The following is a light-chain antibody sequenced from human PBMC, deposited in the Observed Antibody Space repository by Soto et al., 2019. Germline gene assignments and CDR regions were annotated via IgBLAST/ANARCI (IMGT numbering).Light chain of an antibody. CDR3: QQYNDWPLT. CDR1: QRDGGS. CDR2: GAS. V-gene: IGKV3D-15*01. J-gene: IGKJ1*01. Sequence: ETVLTQSTGTLSLSPGERATLSCRASQRDGGSLAWYQQKPGPAPRLLIYGASTRATGIPARFSCTGSGTEFTLTISSLQSEDFALYYCQQYNDWPLTFGQGTKVDIK.